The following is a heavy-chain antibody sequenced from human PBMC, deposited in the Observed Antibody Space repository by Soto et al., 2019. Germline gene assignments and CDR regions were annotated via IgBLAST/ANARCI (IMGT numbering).Heavy chain of an antibody. CDR1: GFTFSSYG. CDR3: AKDLLEGYSGYDYSYYGMDV. D-gene: IGHD5-12*01. J-gene: IGHJ6*02. CDR2: ISYDGSNK. Sequence: GGSLRLSCAASGFTFSSYGMHWVRQAPGKGLEWVAVISYDGSNKYYADSVKGRFTISRDNSKNTLYLQMNSLRAEDTAVYYCAKDLLEGYSGYDYSYYGMDVWGQGTTVTVSS. V-gene: IGHV3-30*18.